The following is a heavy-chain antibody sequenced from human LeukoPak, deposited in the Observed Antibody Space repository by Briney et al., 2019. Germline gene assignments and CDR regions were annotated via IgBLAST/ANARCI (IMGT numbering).Heavy chain of an antibody. Sequence: GGSLRLSCAASGFTFSDYSMNWVRQAPGKGLEWVSYISLRSTNIYYADSVKGRFTISRDDAENSLYLQMSGLRAEDTAVYYCVRDHNWNYDYWGQGGLVTVSS. J-gene: IGHJ4*02. D-gene: IGHD1-7*01. V-gene: IGHV3-48*01. CDR3: VRDHNWNYDY. CDR2: ISLRSTNI. CDR1: GFTFSDYS.